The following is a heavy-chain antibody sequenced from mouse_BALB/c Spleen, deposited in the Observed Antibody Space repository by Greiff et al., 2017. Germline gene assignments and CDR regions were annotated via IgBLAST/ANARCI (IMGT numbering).Heavy chain of an antibody. D-gene: IGHD1-2*01. CDR2: INPGSGGT. Sequence: QVQLKQSGAELVRPGTSVKVSCKASGYAFTNYLIEWVKQRPGQGLEWIGVINPGSGGTNYNEKFKGKATLTADKSSSTAYMQLSSLTSDDSAVYFCARSTTATDFDVWGAGTTVTVSS. J-gene: IGHJ1*01. CDR1: GYAFTNYL. V-gene: IGHV1-54*01. CDR3: ARSTTATDFDV.